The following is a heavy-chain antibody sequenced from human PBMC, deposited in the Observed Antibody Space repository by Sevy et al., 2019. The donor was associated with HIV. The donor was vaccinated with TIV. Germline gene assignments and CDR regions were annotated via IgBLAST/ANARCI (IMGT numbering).Heavy chain of an antibody. V-gene: IGHV1-8*01. CDR3: AGGRGYYYDRGMGY. CDR1: GYTFTSYD. CDR2: MNPNSGNT. J-gene: IGHJ4*02. D-gene: IGHD3-22*01. Sequence: ASVKVSCKASGYTFTSYDINWVRQATGQGLEWMGWMNPNSGNTGYAQKFQGRVTMTRNTSISTAYMELSSLGSEDTAVYYCAGGRGYYYDRGMGYWGQGTLVTVSS.